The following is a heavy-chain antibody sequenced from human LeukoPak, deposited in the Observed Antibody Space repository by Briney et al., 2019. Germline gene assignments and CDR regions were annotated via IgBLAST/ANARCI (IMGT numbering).Heavy chain of an antibody. CDR1: GFIFSSYS. V-gene: IGHV3-74*01. J-gene: IGHJ4*02. CDR2: INIEGRST. D-gene: IGHD1-1*01. Sequence: QPGGSLRLSCAASGFIFSSYSMSWVRQAPGKGLVWVSQINIEGRSTNYADSVKGRFTISRDDAKNTLYLQMNSLRAEDTAVYYCARGWKGPDYWGQGTLVTVSS. CDR3: ARGWKGPDY.